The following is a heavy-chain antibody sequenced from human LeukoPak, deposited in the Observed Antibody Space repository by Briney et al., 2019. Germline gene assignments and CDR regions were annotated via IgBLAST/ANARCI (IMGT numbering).Heavy chain of an antibody. J-gene: IGHJ4*02. D-gene: IGHD3-3*01. Sequence: SETLSLTCSVSGGSISTYYWTWIRQPPGKGLEGIGYIYYSGSTNYNPSLKSRVTISLDTSKNQFSLKLSSVTAADTAVYYCARAILSGYPDSWGQGTLVTVSS. V-gene: IGHV4-59*01. CDR3: ARAILSGYPDS. CDR2: IYYSGST. CDR1: GGSISTYY.